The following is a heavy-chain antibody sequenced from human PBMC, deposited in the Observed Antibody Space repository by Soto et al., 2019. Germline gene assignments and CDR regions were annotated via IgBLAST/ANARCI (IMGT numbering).Heavy chain of an antibody. D-gene: IGHD6-19*01. J-gene: IGHJ1*01. Sequence: EVQLLESGGGLVQPGGSLRLSCAASRFTFSSYAMSWVRQAPGKGLDWVSAISASGGSTYYADSVKGRFTISRDNSKNTLYLQMNSLRAQDTAVYYCANDHQYSSGWQYFQHWGQGTLVTVSS. CDR2: ISASGGST. CDR3: ANDHQYSSGWQYFQH. V-gene: IGHV3-23*01. CDR1: RFTFSSYA.